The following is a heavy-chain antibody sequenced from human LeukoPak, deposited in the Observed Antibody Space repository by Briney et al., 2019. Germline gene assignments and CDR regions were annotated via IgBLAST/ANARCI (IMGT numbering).Heavy chain of an antibody. J-gene: IGHJ6*03. V-gene: IGHV3-21*01. CDR3: ARDGRASMDRGVMRAHYYYMDV. CDR2: ISSSTSYI. CDR1: GLTFISYL. D-gene: IGHD3-10*01. Sequence: SGGSLRLSCAASGLTFISYLMEWVRQAPGKVLECVSSISSSTSYIYYADSVKGRFTTARENAKNSLYLDMNSLRAEDTAVYYCARDGRASMDRGVMRAHYYYMDVWGKGTTVTVSS.